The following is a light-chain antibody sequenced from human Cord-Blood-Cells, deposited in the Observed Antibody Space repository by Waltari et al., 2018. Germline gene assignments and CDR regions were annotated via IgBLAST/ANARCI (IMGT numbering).Light chain of an antibody. CDR3: QSYYV. Sequence: QSVLTQPPSVSGAPGQRVTISCTGSSSNIGAGYDVHWYQQLPGTAPKLLIYGNSNRPSGFPDRFSGSKSGTSASLAITGLQAEDEADYYCQSYYVFGTGTKVTVL. J-gene: IGLJ1*01. V-gene: IGLV1-40*01. CDR2: GNS. CDR1: SSNIGAGYD.